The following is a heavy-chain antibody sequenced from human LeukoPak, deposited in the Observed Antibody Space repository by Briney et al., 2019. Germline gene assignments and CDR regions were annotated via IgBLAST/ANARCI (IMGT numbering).Heavy chain of an antibody. Sequence: ASVKVSCKASGYSFTRYGINWVRQAPGQGLEWMGWMDRNSGNTGYAQKFQGRVTLTRKTSISTAYMELSSLRSEDTAVYYCARVSGGWIQSLGYWGQGTLVTVSS. CDR1: GYSFTRYG. D-gene: IGHD5-24*01. CDR3: ARVSGGWIQSLGY. V-gene: IGHV1-8*01. J-gene: IGHJ4*02. CDR2: MDRNSGNT.